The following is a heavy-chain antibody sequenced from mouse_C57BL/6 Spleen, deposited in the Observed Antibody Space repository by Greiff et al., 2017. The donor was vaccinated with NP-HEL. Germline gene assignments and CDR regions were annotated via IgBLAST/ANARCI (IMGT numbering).Heavy chain of an antibody. D-gene: IGHD1-1*01. J-gene: IGHJ3*01. CDR1: GYTFTDYE. CDR2: IDPETGGT. Sequence: VKLMESGAELVRPGASVTLSCKASGYTFTDYEMHWVKQTPVHGLEWIGAIDPETGGTAYNQKFKGKAILTADKSSSTAYMELRSLTSEDSAVYYCTRDYGSSWFAYWGQGTLVTVSA. CDR3: TRDYGSSWFAY. V-gene: IGHV1-15*01.